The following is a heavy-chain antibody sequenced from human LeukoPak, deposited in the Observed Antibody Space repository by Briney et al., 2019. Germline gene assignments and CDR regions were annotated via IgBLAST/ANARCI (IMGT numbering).Heavy chain of an antibody. CDR3: ARIGYSSSWYWGDYFDY. CDR2: IYHSGST. Sequence: SEPLSLTCAVSGYSISSGYYWGWIRQPPGKGLEWIGSIYHSGSTYYNPSLKSRVTISVDTSKNQFSLKLSSVTAADTAVYYCARIGYSSSWYWGDYFDYWGQGTLVTVSS. J-gene: IGHJ4*02. CDR1: GYSISSGYY. D-gene: IGHD6-13*01. V-gene: IGHV4-38-2*01.